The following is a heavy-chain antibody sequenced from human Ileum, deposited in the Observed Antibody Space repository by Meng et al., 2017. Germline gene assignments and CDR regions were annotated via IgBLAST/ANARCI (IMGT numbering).Heavy chain of an antibody. CDR1: SGAIISNTY. CDR2: ISHSGSA. D-gene: IGHD4-23*01. J-gene: IGHJ4*02. V-gene: IGHV4-4*02. Sequence: VHLQESGPGLGRTSGTLSPTCAFSSGAIISNTYWSWVRQPPGKGLEWIGQISHSGSAYYNPSLKSRVTMSVDKSKSQFSLMLTSVTAADTAIYYCARHGGYSQDFWGQGTLVTVSS. CDR3: ARHGGYSQDF.